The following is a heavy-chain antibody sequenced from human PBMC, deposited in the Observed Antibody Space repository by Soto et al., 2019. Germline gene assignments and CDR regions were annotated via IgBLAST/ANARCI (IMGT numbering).Heavy chain of an antibody. D-gene: IGHD3-10*01. V-gene: IGHV3-33*01. CDR2: IWYDGSNK. CDR3: AAGEPLNY. CDR1: GFTFSNYG. Sequence: PGGSLRLSCAASGFTFSNYGMHWVRQAPGKGLEWVAIIWYDGSNKYYADSVKGRFTISRDNSKNTLYLQMNSLRAEDTAMYYCAAGEPLNYRGQGTLVTVS. J-gene: IGHJ4*02.